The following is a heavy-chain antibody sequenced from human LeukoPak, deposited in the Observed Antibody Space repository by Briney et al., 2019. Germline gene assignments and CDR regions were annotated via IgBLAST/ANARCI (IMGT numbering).Heavy chain of an antibody. Sequence: SETLSLTCTVSGGSISGFYWNWIRQPPGKGLEWIGYMSDSGTTNYNPSLKSRLTMSVDTSKSQFSLKLTSMTLADTAVYYCARGTTAWHWKLDYWGQGSLVTVSS. CDR1: GGSISGFY. D-gene: IGHD1-1*01. J-gene: IGHJ4*02. CDR2: MSDSGTT. V-gene: IGHV4-59*01. CDR3: ARGTTAWHWKLDY.